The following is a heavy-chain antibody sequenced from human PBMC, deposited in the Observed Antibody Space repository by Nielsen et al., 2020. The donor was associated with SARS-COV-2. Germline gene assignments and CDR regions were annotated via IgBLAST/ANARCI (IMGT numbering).Heavy chain of an antibody. CDR1: GGSVSSNDW. D-gene: IGHD2-2*01. V-gene: IGHV4-4*02. CDR2: VSHSGSI. J-gene: IGHJ6*03. Sequence: SETLSLTCAVSGGSVSSNDWWPWVRQSPGKGLEWIGEVSHSGSINYNTSLKSRVTLSMDKSKRQFSLRLNSVSAADTAVYFCARGDLVVVPSPILGLGPFFYYFYLDVWGKGTTVIVSS. CDR3: ARGDLVVVPSPILGLGPFFYYFYLDV.